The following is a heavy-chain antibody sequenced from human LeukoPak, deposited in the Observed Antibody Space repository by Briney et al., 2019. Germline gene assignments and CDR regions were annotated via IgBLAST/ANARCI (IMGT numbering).Heavy chain of an antibody. D-gene: IGHD2-2*01. CDR1: GFTFEDDG. CDR3: ATYIYCSSTSCFRRLLDN. Sequence: GGSLRLSCAASGFTFEDDGMSWVRQAPGKGLEWVSGINWNGDSTGYADSVKGRFTISRDNAKSSLYLQMNSLSAEDTALYYCATYIYCSSTSCFRRLLDNWGQGTQVTVSA. CDR2: INWNGDST. V-gene: IGHV3-20*04. J-gene: IGHJ4*02.